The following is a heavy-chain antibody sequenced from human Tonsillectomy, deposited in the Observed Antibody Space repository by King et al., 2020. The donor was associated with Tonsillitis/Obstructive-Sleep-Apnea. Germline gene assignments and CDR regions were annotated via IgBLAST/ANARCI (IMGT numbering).Heavy chain of an antibody. CDR1: AFPFGDYT. J-gene: IGHJ6*02. CDR2: IRSKAYGGTI. CDR3: TRACGGECYTYLYYGMDV. V-gene: IGHV3-49*04. Sequence: VQLVESGGGLVQPGRSLRLSCTASAFPFGDYTMIWVRQAPGKGLEWVGFIRSKAYGGTIEYAASVKGRFTISRDDSKSIAYLQMNSLKTEDTAIYYCTRACGGECYTYLYYGMDVWGQGTTVTVSS. D-gene: IGHD2-8*01.